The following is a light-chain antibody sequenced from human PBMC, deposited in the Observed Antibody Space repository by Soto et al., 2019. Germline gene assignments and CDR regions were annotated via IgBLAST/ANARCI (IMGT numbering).Light chain of an antibody. J-gene: IGKJ4*01. CDR3: QQGSNWPPGLT. CDR2: DAS. V-gene: IGKV3-11*01. Sequence: IVLTQSPATLSLSPGERATLSCSASQSVSSYLAWYQQKPGQAPRLLIYDASNRATGIPARFSGSGSGTDFTLTISSLEPEDFAVYYCQQGSNWPPGLTFGGGTKVDIK. CDR1: QSVSSY.